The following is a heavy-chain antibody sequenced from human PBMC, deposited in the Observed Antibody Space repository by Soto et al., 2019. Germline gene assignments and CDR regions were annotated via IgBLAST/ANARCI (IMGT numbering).Heavy chain of an antibody. CDR1: GGTFRSDT. V-gene: IGHV1-69*08. Sequence: QVQLVQSGPEVKKPGSSVKVSCKTPGGTFRSDTITWVRQAPGQGLEWMGRIIPLLETTDYAQKFQGRVTSTAXKXTXTXXMEVSSLSSEDTAIYYCVRNSPIGSRVSGYDGIDYWGQGTLVTVSS. J-gene: IGHJ4*02. D-gene: IGHD5-12*01. CDR3: VRNSPIGSRVSGYDGIDY. CDR2: IIPLLETT.